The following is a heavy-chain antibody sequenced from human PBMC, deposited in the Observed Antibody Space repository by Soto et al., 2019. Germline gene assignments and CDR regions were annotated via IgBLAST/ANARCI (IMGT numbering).Heavy chain of an antibody. Sequence: GGSLRLSCAASGFTFSSYGMHWVRQAPGKGLEWVAVISYDGSNKYYADSVKGRFTISRDNSKNTLYLQMNSLRAEDTAVYYCAKDQKWELIFHYYGMDVWGQGTTVTVSS. D-gene: IGHD1-26*01. CDR1: GFTFSSYG. CDR3: AKDQKWELIFHYYGMDV. CDR2: ISYDGSNK. J-gene: IGHJ6*02. V-gene: IGHV3-30*18.